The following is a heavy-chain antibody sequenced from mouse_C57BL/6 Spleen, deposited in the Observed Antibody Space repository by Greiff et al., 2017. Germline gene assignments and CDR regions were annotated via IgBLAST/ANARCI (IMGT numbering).Heavy chain of an antibody. CDR3: ARGYDGYQPYAMDY. CDR2: INPSTGGT. J-gene: IGHJ4*01. CDR1: GYSFTGYY. D-gene: IGHD2-3*01. Sequence: EVKLQESGPELVKPGASVKISCKASGYSFTGYYMNWVKQSPEKSLEWIGEINPSTGGTTYNQKFKAKATLTVDKSSSTAYMQLKSLTSEDSAVYYCARGYDGYQPYAMDYWGQGTSVTVSS. V-gene: IGHV1-42*01.